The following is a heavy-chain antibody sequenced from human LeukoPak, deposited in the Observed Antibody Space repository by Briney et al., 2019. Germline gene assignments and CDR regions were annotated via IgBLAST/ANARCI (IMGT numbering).Heavy chain of an antibody. Sequence: GGSLRLSCAASGFNLNNFAVSWVRRAPGKGLEWVSVISGDGGATRYADPVKGRFTMSRDNAKNSLYLQMNSLRAEDTAVYYCARDGIYCSSTSCYIWFDPWGQGTLVTVSS. J-gene: IGHJ5*02. CDR1: GFNLNNFA. V-gene: IGHV3-23*01. CDR3: ARDGIYCSSTSCYIWFDP. CDR2: ISGDGGAT. D-gene: IGHD2-2*02.